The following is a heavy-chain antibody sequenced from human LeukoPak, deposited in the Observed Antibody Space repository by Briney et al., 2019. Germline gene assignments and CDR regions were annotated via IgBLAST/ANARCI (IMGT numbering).Heavy chain of an antibody. D-gene: IGHD6-19*01. CDR1: GDSISSSSYY. J-gene: IGHJ5*02. V-gene: IGHV4-39*07. Sequence: PSETLSLTCTVSGDSISSSSYYWGWIRQPPGKGLEWIGYIYYSGSTYYNPSLKSRVTISVDTSKNQFSLKLSSVTAADTAVYYCAREIPPVYSSGWYGVASWFDPWGQGTLVTVSS. CDR2: IYYSGST. CDR3: AREIPPVYSSGWYGVASWFDP.